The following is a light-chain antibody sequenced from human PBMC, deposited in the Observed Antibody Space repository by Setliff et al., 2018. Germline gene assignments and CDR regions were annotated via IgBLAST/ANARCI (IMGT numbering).Light chain of an antibody. V-gene: IGLV2-14*03. CDR2: EVI. CDR3: LSYTSETTHAL. J-gene: IGLJ2*01. Sequence: GSSRDVGGYDFVSWYQQHPGKAPKLLIYEVIKRPSGVSDRFSGSKSGNTASLTISGLQAEDEADYYCLSYTSETTHALFGGGTQLTVL. CDR1: SRDVGGYDF.